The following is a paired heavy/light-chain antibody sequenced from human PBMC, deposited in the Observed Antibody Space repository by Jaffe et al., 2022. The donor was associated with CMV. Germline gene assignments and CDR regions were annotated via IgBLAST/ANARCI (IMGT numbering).Heavy chain of an antibody. Sequence: QVQLQESGPGLVKPSETLSLTCTVSGGSISSYYWSWIRQPAGKGLEWIGRIYTSGSTNYNPSLKSRVTMSVDTSKNQFSLKLSSVTAADTAVYYCARDWPVGSGYYSIYYYYYGMDVWGQGTTVTVSS. V-gene: IGHV4-4*07. CDR2: IYTSGST. D-gene: IGHD3-3*01. J-gene: IGHJ6*02. CDR1: GGSISSYY. CDR3: ARDWPVGSGYYSIYYYYYGMDV.
Light chain of an antibody. CDR1: QSVSSSY. V-gene: IGKV3-20*01. CDR3: RQWT. Sequence: EIVLTQSPGTLSLSPGERATLSCRASQSVSSSYLAWYQQKPGQAPRLLIYGASSRATGIPDRFSGSGSGTDFTLTISRLEPEDFAVYYCRQWTFGQGTKVEIK. J-gene: IGKJ1*01. CDR2: GAS.